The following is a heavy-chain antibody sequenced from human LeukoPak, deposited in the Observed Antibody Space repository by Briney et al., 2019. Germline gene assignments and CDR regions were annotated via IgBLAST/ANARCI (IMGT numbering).Heavy chain of an antibody. J-gene: IGHJ4*02. CDR3: ARDYYDSSGYYDY. V-gene: IGHV3-30*04. CDR1: GFTFSSYA. Sequence: GGSLRLSCAASGFTFSSYAMHWVRQAPGKGLEWVAVISYDGSNKYYADSVKGRFTISRDNSKNTLYLQMNSLRAEDTAVYYCARDYYDSSGYYDYWGQGTLVTVSS. CDR2: ISYDGSNK. D-gene: IGHD3-22*01.